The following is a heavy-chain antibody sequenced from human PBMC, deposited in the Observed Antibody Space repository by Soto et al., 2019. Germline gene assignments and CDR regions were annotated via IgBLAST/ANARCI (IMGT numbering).Heavy chain of an antibody. CDR2: IIPIFGTA. V-gene: IGHV1-69*13. Sequence: ASVKVSCKASGGTFSSYAISWVRQAPGQGLEWMGGIIPIFGTANYAQKFQGRVTITADESTSTAYMELSSLRSEDTAVYYCARRGSRATVVTKDYYYDMDVWCQGTTVYVSS. CDR3: ARRGSRATVVTKDYYYDMDV. J-gene: IGHJ6*02. CDR1: GGTFSSYA. D-gene: IGHD3-16*01.